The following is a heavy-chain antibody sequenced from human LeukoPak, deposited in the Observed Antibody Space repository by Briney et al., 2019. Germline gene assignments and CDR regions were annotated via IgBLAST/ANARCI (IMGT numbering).Heavy chain of an antibody. V-gene: IGHV1-69*13. Sequence: SVKVSCKASGGTFSSYAISWVRQAPGQGLEWMGGIIPIFGTANYAQKFQGRVTITADESTSTAHMELSSLRSEDTAVYYCAGDTHSSSWYDHWGQGTLVTVSS. CDR3: AGDTHSSSWYDH. J-gene: IGHJ5*02. CDR2: IIPIFGTA. D-gene: IGHD6-19*01. CDR1: GGTFSSYA.